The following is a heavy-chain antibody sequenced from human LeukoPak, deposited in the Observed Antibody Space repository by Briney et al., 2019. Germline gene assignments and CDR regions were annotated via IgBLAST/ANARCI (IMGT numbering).Heavy chain of an antibody. CDR3: AKASWVSSDDAVL. CDR2: LRGDGET. Sequence: GGSLRLSCAASGFIFSSYAMSWVRQAPARGLEWVSSLRGDGETFYADSVKGRFTLSRDESRNTVYLQMNNLRVEDTAVYFCAKASWVSSDDAVLWGQGTLVTVPS. V-gene: IGHV3-23*01. J-gene: IGHJ4*02. D-gene: IGHD3-16*01. CDR1: GFIFSSYA.